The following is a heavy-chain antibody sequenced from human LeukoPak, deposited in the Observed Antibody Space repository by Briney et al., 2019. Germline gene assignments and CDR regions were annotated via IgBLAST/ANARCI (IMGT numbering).Heavy chain of an antibody. D-gene: IGHD3-3*01. CDR1: GFTFSGSA. J-gene: IGHJ5*02. CDR3: SRLVGGYYGGSFET. CDR2: IRRKANSYAT. Sequence: PGGSLKLSCAASGFTFSGSAMHWVRQASGKGLEWVGRIRRKANSYATPSAASVNGRFTISREDSKTTAYLQMNSLNTVDTAVYYCSRLVGGYYGGSFETWGQGTMVTVSS. V-gene: IGHV3-73*01.